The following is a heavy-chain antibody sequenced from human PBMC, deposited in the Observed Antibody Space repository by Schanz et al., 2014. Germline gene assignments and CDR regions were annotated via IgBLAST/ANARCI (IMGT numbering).Heavy chain of an antibody. CDR1: GLIFSNYV. CDR3: ARKMKLGVYGGKGHDSLDI. CDR2: IWYDGSNK. D-gene: IGHD4-17*01. J-gene: IGHJ3*02. V-gene: IGHV3-33*08. Sequence: VQLVESGGGLVQPGGSLKLSCAASGLIFSNYVMSWVRQAPGKGLEWVAVIWYDGSNKYYADSVKGRFTISRDNSKNTLYLQMNSLRAEDTAVYYCARKMKLGVYGGKGHDSLDIWGQGTMVTVSS.